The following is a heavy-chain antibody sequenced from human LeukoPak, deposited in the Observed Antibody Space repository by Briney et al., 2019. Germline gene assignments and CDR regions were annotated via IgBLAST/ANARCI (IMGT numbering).Heavy chain of an antibody. V-gene: IGHV3-21*01. CDR3: AELGITMIGGV. D-gene: IGHD3-10*02. CDR2: IRSGSTYI. Sequence: PGGSLRLSCAASEFTFSSYFMNWVRQTPGKGLEWVSSIRSGSTYIYYADSVKGRFTISRDNAKNSLYLQMNSLRAEDTAVYYCAELGITMIGGVWGKGTTVTISS. J-gene: IGHJ6*04. CDR1: EFTFSSYF.